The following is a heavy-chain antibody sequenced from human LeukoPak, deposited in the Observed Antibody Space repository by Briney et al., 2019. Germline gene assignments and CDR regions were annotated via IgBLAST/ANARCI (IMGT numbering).Heavy chain of an antibody. CDR3: ARVSSYYYYYYGMDV. CDR1: GYTFTSYG. Sequence: ASVKVSCKASGYTFTSYGISWVRQAPGQGLEWMGWISAYNGNTNYAKKLQGRVTMTTDTSTSTAYMELRSLRSDDTAVYYCARVSSYYYYYYGMDVWGQGTTVTVSS. CDR2: ISAYNGNT. D-gene: IGHD2/OR15-2a*01. V-gene: IGHV1-18*01. J-gene: IGHJ6*02.